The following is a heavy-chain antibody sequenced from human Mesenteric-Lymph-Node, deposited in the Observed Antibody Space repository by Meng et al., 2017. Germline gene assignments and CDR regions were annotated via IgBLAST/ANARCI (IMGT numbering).Heavy chain of an antibody. Sequence: GGSLRLSCVASGFNFRSSWMHWVRQAPGKGLVWVSRLKYDGSSAYYADSVKGRFTISRDNSNNTLYLQMNSLTDEDTAVYYCVMETFNFAYSGSEKAFDFWGHGTMVTVSS. D-gene: IGHD1-26*01. CDR1: GFNFRSSW. CDR2: LKYDGSSA. J-gene: IGHJ3*01. V-gene: IGHV3-74*01. CDR3: VMETFNFAYSGSEKAFDF.